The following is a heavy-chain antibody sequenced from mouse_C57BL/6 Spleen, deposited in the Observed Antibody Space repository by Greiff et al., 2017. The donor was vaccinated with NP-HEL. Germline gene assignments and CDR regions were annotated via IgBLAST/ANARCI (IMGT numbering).Heavy chain of an antibody. V-gene: IGHV1-62-2*01. J-gene: IGHJ2*01. D-gene: IGHD1-1*01. Sequence: VQLQQSGAELVKPGASVKLSCKASGYTFTEYTIHWVKQRSGQGLEWIGWFYPGSGSIKYNEKFKDKATLTADKSSSTVYMELSRLTAEDSAVYFCARHEGDYYGSSHYFDYWGQGTTLTVSS. CDR2: FYPGSGSI. CDR3: ARHEGDYYGSSHYFDY. CDR1: GYTFTEYT.